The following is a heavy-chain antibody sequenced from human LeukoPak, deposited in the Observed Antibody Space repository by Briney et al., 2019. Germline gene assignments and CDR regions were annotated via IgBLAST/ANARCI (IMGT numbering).Heavy chain of an antibody. CDR2: IYSGGST. CDR1: GFTVSSNY. CDR3: ARDGPSRDDGDYL. D-gene: IGHD4-17*01. J-gene: IGHJ4*02. Sequence: GGSLRLSCAASGFTVSSNYMNWVPQAPGKGLEWVSVIYSGGSTYYADSVKGRFTISRDNSKNTLYLQMNSLRAEDTAVYYCARDGPSRDDGDYLWGQGTLVTVSS. V-gene: IGHV3-53*01.